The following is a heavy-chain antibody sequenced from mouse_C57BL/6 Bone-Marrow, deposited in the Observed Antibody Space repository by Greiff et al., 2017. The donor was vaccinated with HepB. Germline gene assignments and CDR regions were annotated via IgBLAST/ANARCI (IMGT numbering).Heavy chain of an antibody. V-gene: IGHV5-6*01. CDR3: ARHALGRAWFAY. J-gene: IGHJ3*01. Sequence: EVQLVESGGDLVKPGGSLKLSCAASGFTFSSYGMSWVRQTPDKRLEWVATISSGGSYTYYPDSVKGRFTISRDNAKNTLYLQMSSLKSEDTAMYYWARHALGRAWFAYWGQGTLVTVSA. D-gene: IGHD4-1*01. CDR1: GFTFSSYG. CDR2: ISSGGSYT.